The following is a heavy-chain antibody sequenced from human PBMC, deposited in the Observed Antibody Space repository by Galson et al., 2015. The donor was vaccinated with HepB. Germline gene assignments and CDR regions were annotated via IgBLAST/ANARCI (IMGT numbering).Heavy chain of an antibody. D-gene: IGHD6-19*01. Sequence: PALVKPTQTLTLTCAFSGFSLSTSGVGVGWIRQPPGKALEWLALLYRDDDKRYRPSLKSRITITKDTSKNQVVLTMTNMHHVDTATYYCAHKIADSTGWRSDAFDSCGQGTMVTVSS. V-gene: IGHV2-5*02. CDR2: LYRDDDK. CDR3: AHKIADSTGWRSDAFDS. J-gene: IGHJ3*02. CDR1: GFSLSTSGVG.